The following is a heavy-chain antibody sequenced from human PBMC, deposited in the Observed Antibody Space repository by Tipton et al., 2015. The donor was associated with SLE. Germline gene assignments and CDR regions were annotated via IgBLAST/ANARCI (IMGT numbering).Heavy chain of an antibody. D-gene: IGHD6-13*01. CDR3: ALSMTAASGPFDY. Sequence: GLVKPSETLSLTCIVSGASISSRTYYWGCIRQSPGKGLEWIGSVYDSGITYYSPSLKSRVTISVDTSNNQFSPELSSVTAADTAVYYCALSMTAASGPFDYWGQGILVTVS. CDR2: VYDSGIT. CDR1: GASISSRTYY. V-gene: IGHV4-39*07. J-gene: IGHJ4*02.